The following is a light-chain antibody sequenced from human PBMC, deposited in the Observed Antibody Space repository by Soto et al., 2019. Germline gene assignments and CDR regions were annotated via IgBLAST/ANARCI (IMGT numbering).Light chain of an antibody. Sequence: QSVLTQPASVSGSPGQSITISCTGTSSDVGGYNYVSWYQQHPGKAPKLMIYDVSYRPSGVSSRLSGSKSGNTASLTISGLQAEDEAAYYCSSYTSTTNGVVFGGGTKLTVL. CDR2: DVS. J-gene: IGLJ2*01. CDR3: SSYTSTTNGVV. V-gene: IGLV2-14*03. CDR1: SSDVGGYNY.